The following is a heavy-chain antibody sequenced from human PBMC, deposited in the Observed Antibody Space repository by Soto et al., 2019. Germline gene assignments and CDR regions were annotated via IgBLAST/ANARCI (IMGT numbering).Heavy chain of an antibody. Sequence: GGSMRLSCAASGFTFSDFYMTWVRQAPGKGLEWLSYISINSNHKEYGDSVKGRHTISRDNAKNSLYRQMNSLRADDTAVYYCVRGGGGGQFDYWGQGTLVTVAA. V-gene: IGHV3-11*06. J-gene: IGHJ4*02. CDR2: ISINSNHK. D-gene: IGHD2-21*01. CDR1: GFTFSDFY. CDR3: VRGGGGGQFDY.